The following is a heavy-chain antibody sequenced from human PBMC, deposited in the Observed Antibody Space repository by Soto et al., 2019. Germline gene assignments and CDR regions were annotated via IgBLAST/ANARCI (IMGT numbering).Heavy chain of an antibody. D-gene: IGHD7-27*01. CDR2: IYYSGST. CDR3: ARDQTGEGFDY. CDR1: GGSISSGGYY. Sequence: QVQLQESGPGLVKPSQTLSLTCTVSGGSISSGGYYWSWIRQHPGKGLEWIGYIYYSGSTYYNPSLKSRVSISVDTSKNQFYLKLSSVTAADTAVYYCARDQTGEGFDYWGQGTLVTVSS. J-gene: IGHJ4*02. V-gene: IGHV4-31*03.